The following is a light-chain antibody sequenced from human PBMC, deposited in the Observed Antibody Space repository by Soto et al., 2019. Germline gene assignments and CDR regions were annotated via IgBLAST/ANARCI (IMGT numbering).Light chain of an antibody. CDR2: GAS. CDR3: QQYNNWPQT. CDR1: QSVSSN. J-gene: IGKJ1*01. V-gene: IGKV3-15*01. Sequence: EILMTQSPATLSVSPGDRATLSCRASQSVSSNLAWYQQKPGQAPRLLIYGASTRATGIPARFSGSGSGTEFTLTISSLQSEDFAVYYCQQYNNWPQTVGQGTKVDIK.